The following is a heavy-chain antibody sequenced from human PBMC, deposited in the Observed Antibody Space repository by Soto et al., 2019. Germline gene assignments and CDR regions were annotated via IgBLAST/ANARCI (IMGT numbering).Heavy chain of an antibody. V-gene: IGHV3-48*02. J-gene: IGHJ4*02. CDR2: ISSSSSTI. D-gene: IGHD3-22*01. Sequence: EVQLVESGGGLVQPGGSLRLSCAASGFTFSSYSMNWFRQAPGKGLEWVSYISSSSSTIYYADSVKGRFTISRDNAKNSLYLQMNSLRDEDTAVYYCARPLYHDSSGYYYGGFDYWGQGTLVTVSS. CDR1: GFTFSSYS. CDR3: ARPLYHDSSGYYYGGFDY.